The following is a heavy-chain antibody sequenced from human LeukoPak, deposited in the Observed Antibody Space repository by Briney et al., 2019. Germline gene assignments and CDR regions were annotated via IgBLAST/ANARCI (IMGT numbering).Heavy chain of an antibody. J-gene: IGHJ6*03. CDR1: GYTFTSHY. CDR2: INPSGGTT. Sequence: ASVKVSCKASGYTFTSHYMYWVRQAPGQGLEWMGIINPSGGTTTYAQKFQGRVAMTRDTSTSTVYMELSSLRSEDTAVYYCARHFPAMARLYYYYYMDVWGRGTTVTVSS. CDR3: ARHFPAMARLYYYYYMDV. V-gene: IGHV1-46*01. D-gene: IGHD5-18*01.